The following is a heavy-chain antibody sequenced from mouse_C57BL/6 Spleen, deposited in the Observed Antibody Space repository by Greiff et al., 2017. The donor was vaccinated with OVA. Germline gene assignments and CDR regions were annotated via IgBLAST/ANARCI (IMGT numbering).Heavy chain of an antibody. Sequence: QVQLKQPGAELVKPGASVKLSCKASGYTFTSYWMHWVKQRPGQGLEWIGMIHPNSGSTNYNEKFKSKATLTVDKSSSTAYMQLSSLTSEDSAVYYCARQDSNYFDYWGQGTTLTVSS. CDR3: ARQDSNYFDY. D-gene: IGHD2-5*01. V-gene: IGHV1-64*01. CDR1: GYTFTSYW. J-gene: IGHJ2*01. CDR2: IHPNSGST.